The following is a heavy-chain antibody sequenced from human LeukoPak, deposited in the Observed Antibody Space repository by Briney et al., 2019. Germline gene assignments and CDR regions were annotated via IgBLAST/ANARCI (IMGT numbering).Heavy chain of an antibody. CDR2: LNWNGGTT. D-gene: IGHD3-10*01. Sequence: GGSLRISCAASGFPFDEYGMSWVRQAPGKGLQWVSGLNWNGGTTGYADSVKGRFTISRDNAKNSLFLHMTSLRADDTAVYFCARDLVDYYGSGFDYWGQGTLVIVS. V-gene: IGHV3-20*04. J-gene: IGHJ4*02. CDR3: ARDLVDYYGSGFDY. CDR1: GFPFDEYG.